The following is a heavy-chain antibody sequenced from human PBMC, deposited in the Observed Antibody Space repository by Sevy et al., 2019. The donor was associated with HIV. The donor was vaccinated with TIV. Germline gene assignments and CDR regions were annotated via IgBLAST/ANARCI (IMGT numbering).Heavy chain of an antibody. V-gene: IGHV1-46*01. CDR2: INPSGGST. D-gene: IGHD2-15*01. CDR1: GYTFTTYY. CDR3: ARGLGWQQSRWYFEY. Sequence: GESLKISCKASGYTFTTYYIHWVRQAPGQGLQWMGIINPSGGSTNYAQKFQGRVTMTSDTSTSTVYMDLTSLRSEDTAVYYCARGLGWQQSRWYFEYWGQGTLVTVSS. J-gene: IGHJ4*02.